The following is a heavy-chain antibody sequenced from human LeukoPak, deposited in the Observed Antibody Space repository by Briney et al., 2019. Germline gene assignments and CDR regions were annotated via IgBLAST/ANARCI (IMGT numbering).Heavy chain of an antibody. CDR2: FDPEDGET. J-gene: IGHJ5*02. Sequence: ASVKVSCKVSGYTLTELSMHWVRQAPGKGLEWMGGFDPEDGETIYAQKFQGRVTMTEDTSTDTAYMELSSLRSEDTAVYYCATVIYYDILTGYWGGWFDPWGQGALVTVSS. CDR3: ATVIYYDILTGYWGGWFDP. V-gene: IGHV1-24*01. CDR1: GYTLTELS. D-gene: IGHD3-9*01.